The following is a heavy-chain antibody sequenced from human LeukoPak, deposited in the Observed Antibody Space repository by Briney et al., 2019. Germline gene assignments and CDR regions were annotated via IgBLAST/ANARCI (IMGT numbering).Heavy chain of an antibody. CDR2: MSYSGST. J-gene: IGHJ1*01. Sequence: PSETLSLTCTVSGGSITSSSYSWGWIRQPPGKGLEWIASMSYSGSTYYNPSLKSRVTISVDTSRNQFSLKLSSVTAADTAVYYCARDLEYFHHWGQGTLVTVSS. CDR1: GGSITSSSYS. V-gene: IGHV4-39*07. CDR3: ARDLEYFHH.